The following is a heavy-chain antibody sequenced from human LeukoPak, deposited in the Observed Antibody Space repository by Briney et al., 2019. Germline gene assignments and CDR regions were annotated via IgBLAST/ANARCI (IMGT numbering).Heavy chain of an antibody. CDR2: IYYSGST. J-gene: IGHJ3*02. V-gene: IGHV4-59*01. Sequence: PSETLSLTCTVSGGSISSYYWSWIRQPPGKGLEWIGYIYYSGSTNYNPSLKSRVTISVDTSKNQFSLKLSSVTAADTAVYYCARTIEIATTAGEASDIWGQGTMVTVSS. CDR3: ARTIEIATTAGEASDI. CDR1: GGSISSYY. D-gene: IGHD5-24*01.